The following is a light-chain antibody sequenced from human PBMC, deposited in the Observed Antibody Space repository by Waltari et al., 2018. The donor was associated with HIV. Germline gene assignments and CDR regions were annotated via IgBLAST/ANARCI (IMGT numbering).Light chain of an antibody. CDR3: QHYYPSPPIT. V-gene: IGKV1-NL1*01. CDR2: AGY. Sequence: DIQMTQSPSSLSASVGDRVTITCRASRDISNYIACYQQQPGKDPKLLLYAGYRLGSGVPSRFSGSGSGADYSLTISGLQPEDFATYYCQHYYPSPPITFGQGTRLEIK. CDR1: RDISNY. J-gene: IGKJ5*01.